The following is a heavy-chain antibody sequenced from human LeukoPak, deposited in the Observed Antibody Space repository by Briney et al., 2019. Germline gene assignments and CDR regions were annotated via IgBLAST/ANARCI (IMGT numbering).Heavy chain of an antibody. CDR3: ARLVQYYYDSHDAFDI. CDR1: GYSFTSYW. D-gene: IGHD3-22*01. Sequence: KPGESLKISCKGSGYSFTSYWIGWVRQMPGKGLEWMGIIYPGDSDTRYSPSFQGQVTISADKSISTAYLQWSSLKASDTAVYYCARLVQYYYDSHDAFDIWGQGTMVTVSS. CDR2: IYPGDSDT. J-gene: IGHJ3*02. V-gene: IGHV5-51*03.